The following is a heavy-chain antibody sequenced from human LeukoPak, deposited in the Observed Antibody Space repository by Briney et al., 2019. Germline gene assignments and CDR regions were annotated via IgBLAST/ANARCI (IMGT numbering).Heavy chain of an antibody. V-gene: IGHV4-59*12. CDR2: IYYSGST. Sequence: KPSETLSLTCTVSGGSISSYYWSWIRQPPGKGLEWIGYIYYSGSTNYNPSLKSRVTISVDTSKNQFSLKLSSVTAADTAVYYCVRIWSGYYFDYWGQGTLVTVSS. J-gene: IGHJ4*02. CDR3: VRIWSGYYFDY. CDR1: GGSISSYY. D-gene: IGHD3-10*01.